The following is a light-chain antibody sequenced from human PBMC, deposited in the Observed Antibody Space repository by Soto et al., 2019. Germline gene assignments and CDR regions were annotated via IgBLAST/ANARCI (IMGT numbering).Light chain of an antibody. CDR3: QQYKNWPPIT. Sequence: EIVMTQSPATLSVSPGERDTLSCRASQSVGSSLAWYQQEPGQAPRLLIYGASTRATGIPARFSGSGSGTEFTLTISSLQSEDFAVYFCQQYKNWPPITFGQGTRLEIK. V-gene: IGKV3-15*01. CDR2: GAS. CDR1: QSVGSS. J-gene: IGKJ5*01.